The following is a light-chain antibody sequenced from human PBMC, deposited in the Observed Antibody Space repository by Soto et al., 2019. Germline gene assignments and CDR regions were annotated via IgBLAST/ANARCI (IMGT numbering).Light chain of an antibody. CDR3: QQYLTSPKT. CDR1: QSVSSSN. J-gene: IGKJ1*01. V-gene: IGKV3-20*01. CDR2: AAS. Sequence: DIVLTQSPGTLSLSPGERATLSCRASQSVSSSNLAWYQQKPAQAPRLLIYAASRRAPGIPERFSGSGSGTDFTLTISRLESEDFAVYYCQQYLTSPKTFGQGTKVDIK.